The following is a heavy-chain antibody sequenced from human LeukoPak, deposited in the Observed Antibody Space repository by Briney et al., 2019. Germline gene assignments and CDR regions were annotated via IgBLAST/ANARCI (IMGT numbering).Heavy chain of an antibody. V-gene: IGHV3-7*01. CDR2: IIEDGSEE. Sequence: GGCLRLSCAASGFKFSDFWMTWVRQTPGKGLEWVANIIEDGSEEYHVVSVKGRFTISRDNTKSSLFLQMNSLRGDDTAVYYCVRDSRPGGAMGLYHNFDFWGQGTLVTVSS. D-gene: IGHD3-16*01. CDR3: VRDSRPGGAMGLYHNFDF. J-gene: IGHJ4*02. CDR1: GFKFSDFW.